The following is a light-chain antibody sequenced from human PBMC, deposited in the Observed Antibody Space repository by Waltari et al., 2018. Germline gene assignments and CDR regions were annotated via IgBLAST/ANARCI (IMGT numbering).Light chain of an antibody. CDR1: ISNVGSNP. CDR3: AAWDDFLNGPV. Sequence: QSVVTQPPSASGPPGPRVTISCSGSISNVGSNPVNWYQQLPGTAPNLLIYTNNQRPSGVPDRFSGSKSGTSASLAIRGLQSEDEADYFCAAWDDFLNGPVFGGGTKLTVL. J-gene: IGLJ3*02. CDR2: TNN. V-gene: IGLV1-44*01.